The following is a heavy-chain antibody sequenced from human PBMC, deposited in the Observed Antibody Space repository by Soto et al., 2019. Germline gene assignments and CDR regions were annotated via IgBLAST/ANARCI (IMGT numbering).Heavy chain of an antibody. CDR3: ARAAAGTYGVLDY. CDR2: IYYTGST. Sequence: PSETLSLTCTVSGGSISGYYWVWIRQPPGKRLERIGYIYYTGSTDYSPSLKSRVTISVETSKNQFYLKLTSVTAADTAVYYCARAAAGTYGVLDYWGQGMLVTVSS. D-gene: IGHD6-19*01. CDR1: GGSISGYY. V-gene: IGHV4-59*01. J-gene: IGHJ4*02.